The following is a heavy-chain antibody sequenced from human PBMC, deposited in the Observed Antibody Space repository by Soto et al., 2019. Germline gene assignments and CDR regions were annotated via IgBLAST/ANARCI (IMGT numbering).Heavy chain of an antibody. CDR1: GGSISSGDYY. D-gene: IGHD2-2*01. Sequence: SETLSLTCTVSGGSISSGDYYWSWIRQPPGKGLEWIGYIYYSGSTYYNPSLKSRVTISVDTSKNQFSLKLSSVTAADTAVYYCARVSRGLPAAIYWFDPWGQGTLVTVSS. CDR2: IYYSGST. J-gene: IGHJ5*02. V-gene: IGHV4-30-4*01. CDR3: ARVSRGLPAAIYWFDP.